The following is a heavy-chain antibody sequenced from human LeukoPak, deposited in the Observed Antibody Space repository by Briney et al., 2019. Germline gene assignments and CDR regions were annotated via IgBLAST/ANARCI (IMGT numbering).Heavy chain of an antibody. CDR2: IISSGSTI. J-gene: IGHJ4*02. Sequence: GGSLRLSCAASGFTFSDYYMSWIRQAPGKRLEWVSYIISSGSTIYYVDSVKGRFTISRDNAKNSLYLQMNSLRGEDTSVYYCAQEWDYYDSSGYSYLDHWGQGPLVTVSS. CDR3: AQEWDYYDSSGYSYLDH. V-gene: IGHV3-11*01. CDR1: GFTFSDYY. D-gene: IGHD3-22*01.